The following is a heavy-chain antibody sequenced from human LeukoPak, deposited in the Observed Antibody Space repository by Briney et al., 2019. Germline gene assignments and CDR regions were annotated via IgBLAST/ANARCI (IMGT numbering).Heavy chain of an antibody. J-gene: IGHJ3*02. CDR3: ATDLYSSSVRDGADAFDI. Sequence: GASVKVSCKVSGYTLTELSMHWVRQAPGKGLEWMGGFDPEDGETIYAQKFQGRVTMTEDTSTDTAYMELSSLRSEDTAVYYCATDLYSSSVRDGADAFDIWGQGTMVTVSS. CDR1: GYTLTELS. CDR2: FDPEDGET. V-gene: IGHV1-24*01. D-gene: IGHD6-13*01.